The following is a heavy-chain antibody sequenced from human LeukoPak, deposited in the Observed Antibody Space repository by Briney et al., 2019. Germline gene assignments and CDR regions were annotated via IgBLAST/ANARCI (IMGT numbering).Heavy chain of an antibody. D-gene: IGHD1-26*01. CDR3: ARPDIVGATNPYYYGMDV. J-gene: IGHJ6*02. Sequence: ASVKVSCKASGHTFTSFYIHWVRQAPGQGLEWMGIINPSGGTTSYAQKFQGRVTTSRDTSTSTVYMELSSLRSEDTAVYYCARPDIVGATNPYYYGMDVWGQGTTVTVSS. CDR1: GHTFTSFY. V-gene: IGHV1-46*01. CDR2: INPSGGTT.